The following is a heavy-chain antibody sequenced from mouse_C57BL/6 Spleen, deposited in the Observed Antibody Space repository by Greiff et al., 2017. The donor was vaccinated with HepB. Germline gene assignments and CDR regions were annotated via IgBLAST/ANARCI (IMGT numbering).Heavy chain of an antibody. Sequence: QLQQSGPELVKPGASVKISCKASGYTFTDYYMNWVKQSHGKSLEWIGDINPNNGGTSYNQKFKGKATLTVDKSSSTAYMELRSLTSEDSAVYYCARSLTGPGAMDYWGQGTSVTVSS. CDR1: GYTFTDYY. CDR2: INPNNGGT. V-gene: IGHV1-26*01. D-gene: IGHD4-1*01. CDR3: ARSLTGPGAMDY. J-gene: IGHJ4*01.